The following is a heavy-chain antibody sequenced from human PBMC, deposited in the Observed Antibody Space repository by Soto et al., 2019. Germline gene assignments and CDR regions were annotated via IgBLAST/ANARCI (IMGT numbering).Heavy chain of an antibody. Sequence: ASVKVSCKASGYTFTSYYMHWVRQAPGQGLEWMGIINPSGGSTSYAQKFQGRVTMTRDTSTSTVYMELSSLRSEDTAVYYCAREARYCSSTSCPGGWFDPWGQGTLVTV. V-gene: IGHV1-46*03. D-gene: IGHD2-2*01. CDR2: INPSGGST. CDR3: AREARYCSSTSCPGGWFDP. J-gene: IGHJ5*02. CDR1: GYTFTSYY.